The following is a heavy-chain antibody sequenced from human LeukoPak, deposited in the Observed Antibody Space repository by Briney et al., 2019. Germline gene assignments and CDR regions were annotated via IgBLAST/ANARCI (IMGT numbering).Heavy chain of an antibody. CDR1: GFTFSSYA. CDR3: AKGFGSGSYYKTPYYYYGMDV. CDR2: MSGSGGTT. V-gene: IGHV3-23*01. Sequence: GGSPRLSCAASGFTFSSYAMSWVRQAPGQGLEWVSAMSGSGGTTYYADSVKSRFTISRDNSKHTLYLQMNSLRAADTAVYYRAKGFGSGSYYKTPYYYYGMDVWGQGTTVTVSS. D-gene: IGHD3-10*01. J-gene: IGHJ6*02.